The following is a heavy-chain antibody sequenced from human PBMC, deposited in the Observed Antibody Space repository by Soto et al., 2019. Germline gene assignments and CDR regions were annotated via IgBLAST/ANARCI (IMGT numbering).Heavy chain of an antibody. CDR1: GYTFTSFY. CDR3: ARAGRVDDHNFDY. CDR2: INPSGGSS. Sequence: QVQLVQSGAEVKKPGASVKVSCKASGYTFTSFYMHWGRQAPGQGREWKGLINPSGGSSSYAQEFQGRVTMNRDTSTSTVYMELRSLTSEDTGVYYCARAGRVDDHNFDYWGQGTLVTVCS. D-gene: IGHD1-26*01. J-gene: IGHJ4*02. V-gene: IGHV1-46*01.